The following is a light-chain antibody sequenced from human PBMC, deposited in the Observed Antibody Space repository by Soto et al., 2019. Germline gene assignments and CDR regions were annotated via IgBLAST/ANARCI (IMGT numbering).Light chain of an antibody. CDR2: TND. CDR3: ATWDDSVYV. V-gene: IGLV1-44*01. CDR1: TSNIGTNT. Sequence: QSVLTQPPSASGTPGQTVTISCYGSTSNIGTNTVNWFQHLPGMAPKLLIYTNDQRPSGVPDRFSGSRSSTSASLAISGLQSEDEADYYCATWDDSVYVFGTGTQLTVL. J-gene: IGLJ1*01.